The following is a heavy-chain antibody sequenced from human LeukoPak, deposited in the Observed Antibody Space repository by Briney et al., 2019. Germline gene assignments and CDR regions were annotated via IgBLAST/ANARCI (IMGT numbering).Heavy chain of an antibody. J-gene: IGHJ4*02. Sequence: QSGGSLRLSCAASGITFRSYSMHWVRQAPGKGLEWVAVISYDGNNEYYADSVRGRFTISRDNFKNTLFLQMNSLRVEDTAVYYCAGSYDTRGHRDYWGQGTLVTVSS. CDR2: ISYDGNNE. CDR3: AGSYDTRGHRDY. D-gene: IGHD3-22*01. CDR1: GITFRSYS. V-gene: IGHV3-30-3*01.